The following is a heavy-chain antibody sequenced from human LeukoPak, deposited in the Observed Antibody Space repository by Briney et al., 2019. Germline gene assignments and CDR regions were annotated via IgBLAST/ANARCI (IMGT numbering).Heavy chain of an antibody. CDR3: ARAPYYYGMDV. CDR2: IYHSGST. CDR1: GGSISSGGYS. J-gene: IGHJ6*04. Sequence: PSETLSFTCAVSGGSISSGGYSWSWIRQPPGKGLEWIGYIYHSGSTYYNPSLKSRVTISVDRSKNQFSLKLSSVTAADTAVYYCARAPYYYGMDVWGKGTTVTVSS. V-gene: IGHV4-30-2*01.